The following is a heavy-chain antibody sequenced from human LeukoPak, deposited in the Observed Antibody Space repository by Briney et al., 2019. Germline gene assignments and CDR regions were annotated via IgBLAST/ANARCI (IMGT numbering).Heavy chain of an antibody. D-gene: IGHD4/OR15-4a*01. CDR3: ARRAGAYSHPYDY. CDR2: ISGSGGST. V-gene: IGHV3-23*01. CDR1: GFTFSSYA. J-gene: IGHJ4*02. Sequence: GGSLRLSCAASGFTFSSYAMSWVRQAPGKGLEWVSAISGSGGSTYYADSVKGRFTISRDNSKNTLHLQMNSLRAEDTAVYYCARRAGAYSHPYDYWGQGTLVTVSS.